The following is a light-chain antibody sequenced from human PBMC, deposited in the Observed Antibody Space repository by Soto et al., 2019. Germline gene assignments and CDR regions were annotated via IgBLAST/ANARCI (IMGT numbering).Light chain of an antibody. CDR2: GAS. V-gene: IGKV3-20*01. CDR3: QQYGSSPVS. CDR1: QSVSNNY. Sequence: IVLTQSPGTLSLSPGERATLSCRASQSVSNNYLAWYQQKPGQAPRFLMYGASSRATGTPDRFSGSGSGTDFTLTISRLEPEDYAVYYCQQYGSSPVSFGPGTKVDIK. J-gene: IGKJ3*01.